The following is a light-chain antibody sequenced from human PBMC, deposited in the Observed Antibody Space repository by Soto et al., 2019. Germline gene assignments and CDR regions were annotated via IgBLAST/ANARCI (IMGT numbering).Light chain of an antibody. Sequence: EIVLTQSPGTLPLSPGERATLSCRASQSVRSSYLAWYQQKPGQAPRLLIYGASNRATGIPDRFSGSGSGTDFTLTISRLEPEDSAVYYCQQYDTSSWTFGQGTKVEIK. J-gene: IGKJ1*01. CDR2: GAS. CDR1: QSVRSSY. V-gene: IGKV3-20*01. CDR3: QQYDTSSWT.